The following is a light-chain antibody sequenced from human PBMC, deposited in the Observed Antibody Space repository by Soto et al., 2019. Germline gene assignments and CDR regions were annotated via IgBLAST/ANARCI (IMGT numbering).Light chain of an antibody. CDR3: QQYGSSPPWT. CDR1: QSVSSNF. J-gene: IGKJ1*01. V-gene: IGKV3-20*01. CDR2: GAS. Sequence: EIVLTQSPGTLSLSPGERATLSCRASQSVSSNFLAWYQQKPGQAPRLLIYGASSRATGIPDRFSGSGSGTDFPLTISRLEPEDFAVYYCQQYGSSPPWTFGQGTKVESK.